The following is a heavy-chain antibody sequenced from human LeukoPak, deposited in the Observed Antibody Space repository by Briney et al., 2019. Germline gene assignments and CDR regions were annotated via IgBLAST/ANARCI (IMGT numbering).Heavy chain of an antibody. CDR3: ARVSGSSWQTNYYYYGMDV. D-gene: IGHD6-13*01. CDR2: INAGNGNT. Sequence: ASVKVSRKASGYTFTSYAMHWVRQAPGQRLEWMGWINAGNGNTKYSQKFQGRVTITRDTSASTAYMELSSLRSEDTAVYYCARVSGSSWQTNYYYYGMDVWGKGTTVTVSS. V-gene: IGHV1-3*01. J-gene: IGHJ6*04. CDR1: GYTFTSYA.